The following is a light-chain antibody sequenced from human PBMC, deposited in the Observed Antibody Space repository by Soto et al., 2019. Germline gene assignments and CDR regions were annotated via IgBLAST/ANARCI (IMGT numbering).Light chain of an antibody. CDR3: QLYGSSPWT. V-gene: IGKV3D-20*01. J-gene: IGKJ1*01. Sequence: EIVLTQSPATLSLSPGERATLSCGASQSISNSYLAWYQQKPGLAPRLLIYDASSRATGIPDRCSSSGSGTDCTLTIIRLEHEDFAVNYCQLYGSSPWTFGQGTKVEIK. CDR2: DAS. CDR1: QSISNSY.